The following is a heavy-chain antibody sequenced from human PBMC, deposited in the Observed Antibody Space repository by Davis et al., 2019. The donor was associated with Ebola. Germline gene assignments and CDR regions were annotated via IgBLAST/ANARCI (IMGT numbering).Heavy chain of an antibody. CDR2: IWYDGSNK. Sequence: GESLKISCAASGFTFSSYGMHWVRQAPGKGLEWVAVIWYDGSNKYYADSVKGRFTISRDNSKNTLYLQMNSLRAEDTAVYYGAREGGGDYVDYWGQGTLVTVSS. CDR1: GFTFSSYG. D-gene: IGHD3-16*01. V-gene: IGHV3-33*01. J-gene: IGHJ4*02. CDR3: AREGGGDYVDY.